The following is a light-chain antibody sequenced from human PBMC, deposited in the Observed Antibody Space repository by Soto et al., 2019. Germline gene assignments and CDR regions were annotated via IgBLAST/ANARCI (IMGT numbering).Light chain of an antibody. V-gene: IGKV3-20*01. Sequence: GFTQTQSTLSLSPGERATLSCRASQSVSNNYLAWYQQKPGQAPRLLIYGASNRATGIPDRFSGSGSGTDFTLTISRLEPEDFPVYYCQQYGSSGTFGQGTKVAIK. CDR2: GAS. CDR3: QQYGSSGT. J-gene: IGKJ1*01. CDR1: QSVSNNY.